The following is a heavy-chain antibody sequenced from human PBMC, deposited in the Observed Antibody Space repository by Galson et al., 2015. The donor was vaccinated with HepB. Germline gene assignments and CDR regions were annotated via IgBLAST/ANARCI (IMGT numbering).Heavy chain of an antibody. V-gene: IGHV3-30*18. D-gene: IGHD3-22*01. CDR1: GFNFSGYG. Sequence: SLRVSCADSGFNFSGYGMHGVRQAPGKGLEWVAVISYDGSNKYYADSVKGRFTISRDNSKNTLYLQMNSLRAEDTAVYYCAKDWHYYDSSGYYNYWGQGTLVTVSS. CDR2: ISYDGSNK. J-gene: IGHJ4*02. CDR3: AKDWHYYDSSGYYNY.